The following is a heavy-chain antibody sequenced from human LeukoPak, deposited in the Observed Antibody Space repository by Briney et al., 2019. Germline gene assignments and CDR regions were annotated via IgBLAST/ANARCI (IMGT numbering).Heavy chain of an antibody. CDR1: GLTFSSYW. V-gene: IGHV3-7*01. D-gene: IGHD3-16*01. CDR2: IKEDGSAK. CDR3: ARHYDYFSGHNLDAYDI. Sequence: GGSLRLSCVASGLTFSSYWMTWVRQAPGKALEWVANIKEDGSAKSYVDSVKGRFTISRDNAKNSLYLQMDSLRVEDTAVYYCARHYDYFSGHNLDAYDIWGQGTTVTVSS. J-gene: IGHJ3*02.